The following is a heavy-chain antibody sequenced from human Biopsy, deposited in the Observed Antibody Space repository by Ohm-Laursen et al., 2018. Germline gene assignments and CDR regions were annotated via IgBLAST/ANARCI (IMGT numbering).Heavy chain of an antibody. J-gene: IGHJ4*02. CDR1: GFTFSASA. CDR2: IRSKAKSYAT. Sequence: SLRLSCAASGFTFSASAVHWVRQASGKGLEWVGRIRSKAKSYATAYAASVTGRFTISRDDSKKTTYLQMNSLKTEDTAVYSCTLEGAGFDNWGQGTLVTVSS. CDR3: TLEGAGFDN. V-gene: IGHV3-73*01. D-gene: IGHD3-10*01.